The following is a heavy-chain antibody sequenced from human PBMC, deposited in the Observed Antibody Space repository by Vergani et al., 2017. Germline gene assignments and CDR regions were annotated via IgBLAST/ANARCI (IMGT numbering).Heavy chain of an antibody. V-gene: IGHV4-31*03. CDR1: GGSISSGGYY. CDR2: IYYSGSP. Sequence: QVQLQESGPGLVKPSQTLSLTCTVSGGSISSGGYYWSWIRQHPGKGLEWIGYIYYSGSPYYNPSLKSRVTISVDTSKNQFSLRLASVTAADTAVYYCARPHIDYGDYYFDSWGQGILVTVSS. CDR3: ARPHIDYGDYYFDS. J-gene: IGHJ4*02. D-gene: IGHD4-17*01.